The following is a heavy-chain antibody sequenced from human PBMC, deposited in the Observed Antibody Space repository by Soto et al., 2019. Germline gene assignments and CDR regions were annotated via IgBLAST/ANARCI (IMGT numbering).Heavy chain of an antibody. CDR1: GGSISNDR. D-gene: IGHD4-17*01. CDR3: TRGTFETTALFY. CDR2: IFASGRT. Sequence: PPETLSLTCTVSGGSISNDRWSWVRQPAGKGLEWIGRIFASGRTNYNPSLQSRVTMSVDTSKNQFSLTMTSLAAADTAVYYCTRGTFETTALFYWGQGIPVTVSS. V-gene: IGHV4-4*07. J-gene: IGHJ4*02.